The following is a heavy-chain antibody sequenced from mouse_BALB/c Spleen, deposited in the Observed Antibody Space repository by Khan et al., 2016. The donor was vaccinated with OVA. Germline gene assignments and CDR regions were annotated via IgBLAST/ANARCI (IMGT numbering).Heavy chain of an antibody. CDR2: ISPGSGDT. J-gene: IGHJ3*01. CDR1: GYTFTDYY. V-gene: IGHV1-77*01. CDR3: ARRNYFGYTLAY. Sequence: QVQLQQSGAELARPGASVKLSCKASGYTFTDYYINWVKQRTGQGLEWIGEISPGSGDTYYNEKFKGKATLTADKSSSTGYMQPSSLTAEASAVYFCARRNYFGYTLAYWGQGTLVTVSA. D-gene: IGHD1-2*01.